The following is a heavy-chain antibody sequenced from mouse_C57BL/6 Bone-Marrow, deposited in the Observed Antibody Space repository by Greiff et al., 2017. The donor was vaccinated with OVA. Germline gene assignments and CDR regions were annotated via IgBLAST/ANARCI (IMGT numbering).Heavy chain of an antibody. J-gene: IGHJ3*01. CDR1: GYTFTSYG. D-gene: IGHD1-1*01. V-gene: IGHV1-81*01. Sequence: VKLMESGAELARPGASVKLSCKASGYTFTSYGISWVKQRTGQGLEWIGEIYPRSGNTYYNEKFKGKATLTADKSSSTAYMELRSLTSEDSAVEFCAKLRIFAYWGQGTLVTVSA. CDR2: IYPRSGNT. CDR3: AKLRIFAY.